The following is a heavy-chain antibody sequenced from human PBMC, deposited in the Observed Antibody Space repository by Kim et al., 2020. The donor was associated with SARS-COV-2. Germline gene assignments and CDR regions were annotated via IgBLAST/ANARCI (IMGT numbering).Heavy chain of an antibody. D-gene: IGHD3-10*01. Sequence: GGSLRLSCAASGFTVSSNYMRWVRQAPGKGLEWVSVIYSGGSTYYADSVKGRFTISRDNSKNTLYLQMNSLRAEDTAVYYCARDGLWFGESKDVFDYWGQGALGTASS. J-gene: IGHJ4*02. CDR3: ARDGLWFGESKDVFDY. CDR2: IYSGGST. CDR1: GFTVSSNY. V-gene: IGHV3-53*01.